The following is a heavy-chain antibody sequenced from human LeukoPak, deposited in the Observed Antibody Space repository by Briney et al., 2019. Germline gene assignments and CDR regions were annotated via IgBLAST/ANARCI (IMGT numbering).Heavy chain of an antibody. J-gene: IGHJ6*02. CDR3: ARDRVESGRYYGMDV. Sequence: SETLSLTCTVSGGSISSYHWSWIRQPPGKGLEWIGYIYYSGSTNYNPSLKSRVSISVDTSKNQFSLKLSSVTAADTAVYYCARDRVESGRYYGMDVWGQGTTVTVSS. D-gene: IGHD3-3*01. CDR1: GGSISSYH. CDR2: IYYSGST. V-gene: IGHV4-59*01.